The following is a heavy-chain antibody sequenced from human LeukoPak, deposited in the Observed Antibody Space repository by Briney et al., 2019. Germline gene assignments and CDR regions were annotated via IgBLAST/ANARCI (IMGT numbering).Heavy chain of an antibody. CDR2: ISGSGGST. CDR1: GFTFSSYA. Sequence: GGSLRLSCAASGFTFSSYAMSWVRQAPGKGLEWVSAISGSGGSTYYADSVKGRFTISRDNSKNTLYLQMNSLRAEDTAVYYCAKSINYYYDSSGYYRAFDIWGQGTMVTVSS. V-gene: IGHV3-23*01. D-gene: IGHD3-22*01. CDR3: AKSINYYYDSSGYYRAFDI. J-gene: IGHJ3*02.